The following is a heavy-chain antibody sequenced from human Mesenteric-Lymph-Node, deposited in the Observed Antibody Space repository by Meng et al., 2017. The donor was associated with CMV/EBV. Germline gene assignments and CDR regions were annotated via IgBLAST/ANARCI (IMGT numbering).Heavy chain of an antibody. Sequence: QGQLQESGPGLGKPSEPLSLTCIVSGVSVTSGAYHWSWIRQSPGKGLEWIGYIYGTGITIYNPSLKSRVTILLETSKNQFSLKLNSVTTADTAVYYCAKSRSSTPGIVDDWGQGTLVTVSS. CDR2: IYGTGIT. CDR3: AKSRSSTPGIVDD. D-gene: IGHD2/OR15-2a*01. CDR1: GVSVTSGAYH. V-gene: IGHV4-61*08. J-gene: IGHJ4*02.